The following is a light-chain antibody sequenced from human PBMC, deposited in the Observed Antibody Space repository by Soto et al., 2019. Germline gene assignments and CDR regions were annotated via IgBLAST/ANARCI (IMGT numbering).Light chain of an antibody. CDR1: SNDVGGYNY. CDR3: TSYAGSNKLGV. Sequence: QAVVTQPPSASGSPGQSVTISCTGTSNDVGGYNYVSWYQQHPGKAPKLMIYEVNKRPSGVPDRFSGSKSGNTASLTVSGLQAEDEADYYCTSYAGSNKLGVFGTGTKVTVL. CDR2: EVN. V-gene: IGLV2-8*01. J-gene: IGLJ1*01.